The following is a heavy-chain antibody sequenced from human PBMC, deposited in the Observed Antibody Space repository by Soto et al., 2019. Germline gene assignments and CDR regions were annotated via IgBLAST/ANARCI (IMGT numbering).Heavy chain of an antibody. CDR2: IYHSEST. CDR1: GGSINNGGYS. J-gene: IGHJ3*01. V-gene: IGHV4-30-2*01. Sequence: QLQLQESGSGLVKPSQTLSLTCAVSGGSINNGGYSWNWIRQPPGKGLEWIGYIYHSESTYYNPSLKRRVTISLDKSKNHFSLKLTSVTSADTALYYCARSLVETFMLVGALDAFNVWGQGTMVTVSS. CDR3: ARSLVETFMLVGALDAFNV. D-gene: IGHD5-18*01.